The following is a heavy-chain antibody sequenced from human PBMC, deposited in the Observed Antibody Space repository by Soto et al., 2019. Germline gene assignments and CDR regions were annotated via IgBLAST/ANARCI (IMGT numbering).Heavy chain of an antibody. D-gene: IGHD2-2*03. Sequence: QVHLIESGGGVVQPGRSLRLSCGASGFIFNNSAMHWVRQAPGKGLEWVAGMSYDGTKKNSAESVKGRFIISRDNSNNTLFLQINRLRTEDTAVYYCANDYDFTGYWSGGLDKWGQGTLVIVSA. CDR1: GFIFNNSA. V-gene: IGHV3-30-3*02. J-gene: IGHJ4*02. CDR2: MSYDGTKK. CDR3: ANDYDFTGYWSGGLDK.